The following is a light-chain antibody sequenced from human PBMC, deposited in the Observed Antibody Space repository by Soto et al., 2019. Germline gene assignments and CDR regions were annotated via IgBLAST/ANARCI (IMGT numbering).Light chain of an antibody. V-gene: IGKV2-30*01. CDR3: QKYYSTPVT. CDR1: QSLVSSDGNTY. Sequence: DVVMTQSPLSLPVTLGQPASISCRSSQSLVSSDGNTYLNWFQQRPGQSPRRLIYKVSNRDSGVPDRFSGSGSGTDFTLTISSLQAEDVAVYYCQKYYSTPVTFGGGTKVDIK. CDR2: KVS. J-gene: IGKJ4*01.